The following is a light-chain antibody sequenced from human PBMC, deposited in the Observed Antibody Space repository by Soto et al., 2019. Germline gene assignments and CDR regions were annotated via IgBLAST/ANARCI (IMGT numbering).Light chain of an antibody. CDR1: QSVNSN. Sequence: EIVMTQSPATLSVSPGETVTLSCRASQSVNSNLAWYQQKPGLAPRLLIYHASTRATGIPARFSGSGSGTEFTLTISSLQSEDFAIFYCQQFNNWPPITFGGGTKVEIK. CDR2: HAS. V-gene: IGKV3D-15*01. CDR3: QQFNNWPPIT. J-gene: IGKJ4*01.